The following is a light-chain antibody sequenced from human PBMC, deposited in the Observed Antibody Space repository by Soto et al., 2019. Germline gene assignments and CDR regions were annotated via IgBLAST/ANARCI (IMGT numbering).Light chain of an antibody. CDR1: QSVSTK. CDR3: HQYNSWPPYT. Sequence: EIVLTQSPGTLSVTPGERATLSCRASQSVSTKLAWYQQKPGQAPRLLIYGASTRATGIPARFSGSGSDTEFTLTISSLQSEDFAVYYCHQYNSWPPYTFGQGTKLEIK. V-gene: IGKV3-15*01. CDR2: GAS. J-gene: IGKJ2*01.